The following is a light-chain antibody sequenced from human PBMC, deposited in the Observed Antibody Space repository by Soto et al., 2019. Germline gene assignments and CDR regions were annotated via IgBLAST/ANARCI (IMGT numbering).Light chain of an antibody. CDR1: QSISSW. CDR2: KAS. Sequence: DIQMTQSPSTLSASVGDRVTITCRASQSISSWLAWYQQQPGKAPKLLIYKASSLGSGVPSRFNGSGSGTEFTLSISTLQPDDFATYYCQQYNSYSRTFGQGTKVEIK. J-gene: IGKJ1*01. V-gene: IGKV1-5*03. CDR3: QQYNSYSRT.